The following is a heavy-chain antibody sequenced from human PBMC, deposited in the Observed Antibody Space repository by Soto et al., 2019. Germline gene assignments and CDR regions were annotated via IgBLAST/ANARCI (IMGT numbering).Heavy chain of an antibody. CDR3: AKGITDTGGFYYYSMDV. D-gene: IGHD3-16*01. J-gene: IGHJ6*02. CDR2: ISGSGDIT. CDR1: GFTFSSYA. Sequence: EVKLLDSGGGLVQTGGSLRLSCTASGFTFSSYAMSWVRQAPGKGLDWVSVISGSGDITYSADSVKGRFTIPRDNSKNTLYLQMNSLRAEDTAVYHCAKGITDTGGFYYYSMDVWGQGTAVTVSS. V-gene: IGHV3-23*01.